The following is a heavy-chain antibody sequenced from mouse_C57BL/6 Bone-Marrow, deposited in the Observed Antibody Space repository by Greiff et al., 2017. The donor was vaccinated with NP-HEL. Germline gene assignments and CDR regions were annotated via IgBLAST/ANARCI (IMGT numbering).Heavy chain of an antibody. CDR2: IYTGDGDT. CDR3: ARSLQLGRFDY. V-gene: IGHV1-80*01. J-gene: IGHJ2*01. Sequence: VQLQESGAELVKPGASVKISCKASGYAFSSYWMNWVKQRPGKGLEWIGQIYTGDGDTNYNGKFKGKATLTADKSSSTAYMQLSSLTSEDSAVYFCARSLQLGRFDYWGQGTTLTVSS. CDR1: GYAFSSYW. D-gene: IGHD4-1*02.